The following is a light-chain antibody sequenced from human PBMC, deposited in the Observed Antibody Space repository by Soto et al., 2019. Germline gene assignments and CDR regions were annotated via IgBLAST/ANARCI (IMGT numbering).Light chain of an antibody. Sequence: EIVLTQSPGTLSLSPGERATLSCRASQSVSSSSLAWYQQKPGQAPRLLIYAASSRASGITGRFSGSGSGTDFTLTISRLEPEDFAVYYWQQYVCSPPKYTFGQGTKLEIK. CDR3: QQYVCSPPKYT. J-gene: IGKJ2*01. CDR1: QSVSSSS. V-gene: IGKV3-20*01. CDR2: AAS.